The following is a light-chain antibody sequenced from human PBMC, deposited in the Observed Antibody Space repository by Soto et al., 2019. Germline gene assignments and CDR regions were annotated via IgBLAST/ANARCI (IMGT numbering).Light chain of an antibody. J-gene: IGLJ7*01. CDR2: DVS. CDR3: SSYTSSSTLNV. CDR1: ISDVGGYNY. Sequence: QSALTQPASVSGSPGQSITISCTGTISDVGGYNYVSWYQQHPGKAPKLMIYDVSNRPSGVSNRFSGSKSGNTASLTISGLQAEDEADYYCSSYTSSSTLNVFGTGTQLTVL. V-gene: IGLV2-14*01.